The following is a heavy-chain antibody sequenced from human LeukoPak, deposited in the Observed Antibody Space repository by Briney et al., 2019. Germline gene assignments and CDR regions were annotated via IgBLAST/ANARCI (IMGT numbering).Heavy chain of an antibody. J-gene: IGHJ4*02. CDR1: GVSISSYY. Sequence: PSETLSLTCSVSGVSISSYYWSWIRQPPGKGLDWIGYIYNSGNTNYNPSLKSRVTISVDTSKNQFSLKLSSVTAADTAVYYCARVNYGSGYYFDYWGQGTLVTVSS. V-gene: IGHV4-59*01. CDR2: IYNSGNT. CDR3: ARVNYGSGYYFDY. D-gene: IGHD3-10*01.